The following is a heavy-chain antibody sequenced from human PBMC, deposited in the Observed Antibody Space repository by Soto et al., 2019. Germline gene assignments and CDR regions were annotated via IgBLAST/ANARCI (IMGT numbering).Heavy chain of an antibody. CDR3: ARVGVGHYEFDY. J-gene: IGHJ4*02. CDR2: IKTDGSST. Sequence: EVQLVESGGALVQPGGSLRLSCVASGFTFSSYWMHWVRQAPGEGLVWVSRIKTDGSSTSYADSVKGRFTISRDNAKKTMYLQMNSLRAEDTAVYYCARVGVGHYEFDYWGQGTLVTVSS. CDR1: GFTFSSYW. V-gene: IGHV3-74*01. D-gene: IGHD3-16*01.